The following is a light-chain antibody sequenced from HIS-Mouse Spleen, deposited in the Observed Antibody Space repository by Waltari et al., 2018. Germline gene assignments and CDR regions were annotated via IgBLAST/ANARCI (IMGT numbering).Light chain of an antibody. CDR1: QSVSSY. J-gene: IGKJ2*01. V-gene: IGKV3-11*01. Sequence: IVLTHSPATMSLSPGERATLSCRASQSVSSYLAWYQQKPGQAPRLLIYDASNRATGIPARFSGSGSGTDFTLTISSLEPEDFAVYYCQQRSNWPHTFGQGTKLEIK. CDR2: DAS. CDR3: QQRSNWPHT.